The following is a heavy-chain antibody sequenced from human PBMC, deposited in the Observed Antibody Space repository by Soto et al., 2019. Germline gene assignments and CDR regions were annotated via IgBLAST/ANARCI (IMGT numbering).Heavy chain of an antibody. CDR3: ARGSSDYYYYYYMDV. V-gene: IGHV4-59*01. CDR1: GGSISSYY. J-gene: IGHJ6*03. Sequence: SETLSLTCTVSGGSISSYYWSWIRQPPGKGLEWIGYIYYSGRTNYNPSLKSRVTTSVDTSKNQFSLELSSVTAADTAVYYCARGSSDYYYYYYMDVWGKGTTVTVS. D-gene: IGHD6-6*01. CDR2: IYYSGRT.